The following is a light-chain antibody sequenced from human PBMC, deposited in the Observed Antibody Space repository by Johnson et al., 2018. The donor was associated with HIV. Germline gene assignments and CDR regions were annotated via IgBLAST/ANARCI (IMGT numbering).Light chain of an antibody. V-gene: IGLV1-51*02. Sequence: QSVLTQPPSVSAAPGQKVTISCSGSTSNIRNNYVSWYQLFPGTTPTLLIYQTNKRPSGIPDRISGSKSGTSATLGIAGLQTGDEADFYCGTWDSSLNVEVFGTGTRVTVL. J-gene: IGLJ1*01. CDR3: GTWDSSLNVEV. CDR1: TSNIRNNY. CDR2: QTN.